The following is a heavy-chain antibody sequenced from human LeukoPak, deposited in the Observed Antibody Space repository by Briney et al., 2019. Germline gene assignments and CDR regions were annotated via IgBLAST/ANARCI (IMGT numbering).Heavy chain of an antibody. J-gene: IGHJ4*02. CDR2: ISAYNGNT. CDR1: GYTFTSYG. Sequence: VKFSSKASGYTFTSYGISWVRQAPGQGLEWMGWISAYNGNTNYAQKLQGRVTMTTDTSTSTAYMELRSLRSDDTAVYYCARVPGGGVVVPAAIPYYFYYWGKGTLVTVAS. D-gene: IGHD2-2*01. CDR3: ARVPGGGVVVPAAIPYYFYY. V-gene: IGHV1-18*01.